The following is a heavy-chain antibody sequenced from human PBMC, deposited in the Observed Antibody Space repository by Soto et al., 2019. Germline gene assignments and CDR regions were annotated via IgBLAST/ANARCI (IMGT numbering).Heavy chain of an antibody. CDR3: ARDRGATRKYYFDS. CDR2: INSGSTII. D-gene: IGHD1-26*01. J-gene: IGHJ4*02. Sequence: GSLRLSCAASGFTFNGYGMNCVRQGPGKGLEWVSYINSGSTIIYYADSVKGRFTISRDNAENSLYLQMNSLRDDDTAVYYCARDRGATRKYYFDSWGQGALVTVSS. V-gene: IGHV3-48*02. CDR1: GFTFNGYG.